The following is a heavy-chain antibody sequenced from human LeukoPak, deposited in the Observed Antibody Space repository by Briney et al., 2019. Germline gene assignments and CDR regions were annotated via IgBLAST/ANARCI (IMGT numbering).Heavy chain of an antibody. CDR1: GYTFSGYA. CDR2: INAGNGHT. V-gene: IGHV1-3*01. Sequence: ASVKVPCKASGYTFSGYAIHWVRQAPGQRFEWMGWINAGNGHTKYSQNFQGRVTITRDSSANTVYMELSSLTSEDTAVYYCARGIWSATRVDYYLDNWGQGTLVTVSS. J-gene: IGHJ4*02. CDR3: ARGIWSATRVDYYLDN. D-gene: IGHD5-24*01.